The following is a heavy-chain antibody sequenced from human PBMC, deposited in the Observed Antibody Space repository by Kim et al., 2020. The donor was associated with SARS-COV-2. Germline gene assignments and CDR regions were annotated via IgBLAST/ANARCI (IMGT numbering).Heavy chain of an antibody. D-gene: IGHD6-6*01. Sequence: GGSLRLSCAASGFTFSSYAMSWVRQAPGKGLEWVSAISGSGGSTYYADSVKGRFTISRDNSKNTLYLQMNSLRAEDTAVYYCAKDVDGWWAARPSAFDIWGQGTMVTVSS. V-gene: IGHV3-23*01. CDR2: ISGSGGST. CDR1: GFTFSSYA. CDR3: AKDVDGWWAARPSAFDI. J-gene: IGHJ3*02.